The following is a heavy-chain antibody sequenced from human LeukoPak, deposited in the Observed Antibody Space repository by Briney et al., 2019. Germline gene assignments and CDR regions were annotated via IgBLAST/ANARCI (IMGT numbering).Heavy chain of an antibody. CDR1: GYTFTSYY. CDR2: INPSGGST. D-gene: IGHD3-22*01. J-gene: IGHJ5*02. Sequence: GASVKVSCKASGYTFTSYYMHWVRQAPGQGLEWMGVINPSGGSTSYAQKFQGRVTMTRDTSTSTVYMELSSLRSEDTAVYYCARGKRDYYDSSGYCDPWGQGTLVTVSS. CDR3: ARGKRDYYDSSGYCDP. V-gene: IGHV1-46*01.